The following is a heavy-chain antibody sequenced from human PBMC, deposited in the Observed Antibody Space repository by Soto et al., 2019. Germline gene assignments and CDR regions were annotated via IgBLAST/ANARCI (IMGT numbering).Heavy chain of an antibody. CDR1: GFTFSSYS. D-gene: IGHD2-15*01. CDR3: AREDCSGGSCYNAEYFQH. CDR2: ISSSSSYI. Sequence: GGSLRLSCAASGFTFSSYSMYWVRQAPGKGLEWVSSISSSSSYIYYADSVKGRFTISRDNAKNSLYLQMNSLRAEDTAVYYCAREDCSGGSCYNAEYFQHWGQGTLVTVSS. V-gene: IGHV3-21*01. J-gene: IGHJ1*01.